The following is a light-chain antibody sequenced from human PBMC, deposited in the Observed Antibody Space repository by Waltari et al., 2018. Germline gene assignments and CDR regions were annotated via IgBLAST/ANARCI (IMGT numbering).Light chain of an antibody. CDR3: QAWDSGVV. Sequence: SYELTQSPSLSVSPGQTASITCSGDKLGDKFASWYQQKPGQPPVLVIYQDTKRPSGFPERFSGTNSGNTATLTITGTQSMDEADYCCQAWDSGVVFGGGTKLTVL. CDR1: KLGDKF. V-gene: IGLV3-1*01. J-gene: IGLJ3*02. CDR2: QDT.